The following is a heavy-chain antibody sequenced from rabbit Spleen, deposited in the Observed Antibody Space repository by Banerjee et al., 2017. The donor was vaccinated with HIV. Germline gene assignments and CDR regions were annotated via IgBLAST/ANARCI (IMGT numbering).Heavy chain of an antibody. D-gene: IGHD8-1*01. CDR1: GFSFSSSYD. CDR2: IYTGNGKT. CDR3: ARDSGSSFSSYGMDL. V-gene: IGHV1S45*01. Sequence: QEQLVESGGGLVKPGASLTLTCTPSGFSFSSSYDMCWVRQAPGKGLEWIGCIYTGNGKTYYASWAKGRFTISKSSSTTVTLQMTSLTAADTATYFCARDSGSSFSSYGMDLWGQGTLVTVS. J-gene: IGHJ6*01.